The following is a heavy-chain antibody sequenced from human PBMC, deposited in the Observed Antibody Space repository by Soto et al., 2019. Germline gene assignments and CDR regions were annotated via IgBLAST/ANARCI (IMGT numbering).Heavy chain of an antibody. Sequence: GGSLRLSCAASGFTFSSYAMSWVRQAPGKGLEWVSAISGSGGSTYYADAVKGRFTISRDNSKNTLYLQMNSLRAEDTAVYYCAKSGPVLRYFDTNAFDIWGQGTMVSV. CDR1: GFTFSSYA. CDR3: AKSGPVLRYFDTNAFDI. V-gene: IGHV3-23*01. CDR2: ISGSGGST. D-gene: IGHD3-9*01. J-gene: IGHJ3*02.